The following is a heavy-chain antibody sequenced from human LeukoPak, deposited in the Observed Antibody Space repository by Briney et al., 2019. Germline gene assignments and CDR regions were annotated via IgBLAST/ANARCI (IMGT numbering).Heavy chain of an antibody. J-gene: IGHJ4*02. V-gene: IGHV3-30*02. CDR2: ILYDGTYE. CDR3: AKDPRYTGSYSVPPDY. CDR1: GFTFSTYG. Sequence: QPGGSLRLSCAASGFTFSTYGMHWVRQAPGKGLEWVALILYDGTYEYYADSVKGRFTISRDNSKNTLYMQMNSLRAEDTAVYYCAKDPRYTGSYSVPPDYWGQGTLVTVSS. D-gene: IGHD1-26*01.